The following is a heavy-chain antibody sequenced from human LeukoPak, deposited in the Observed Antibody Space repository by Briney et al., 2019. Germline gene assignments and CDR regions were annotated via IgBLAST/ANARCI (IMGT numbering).Heavy chain of an antibody. CDR2: IVSNGDST. CDR1: GVTFSRYG. D-gene: IGHD3-22*01. Sequence: PGGSLRLSCSASGVTFSRYGMHWVRQAPGKGLEYVSAIVSNGDSTYYADSVKGRFTISRDNAKNTLYLQMSSLRPDDTAVYYCVYPGWYYDSSGYSYYYGMDVWGQGTTVTVSS. V-gene: IGHV3-64D*09. J-gene: IGHJ6*02. CDR3: VYPGWYYDSSGYSYYYGMDV.